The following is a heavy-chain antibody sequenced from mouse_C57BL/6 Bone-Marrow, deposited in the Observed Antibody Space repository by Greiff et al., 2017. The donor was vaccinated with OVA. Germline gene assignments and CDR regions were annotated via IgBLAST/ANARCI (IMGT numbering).Heavy chain of an antibody. CDR1: GYTFTSYW. Sequence: QVQLQQPGAELVMPGASVKLSCKASGYTFTSYWMHWVKQRPGQGLEWIGEIDPSDSYTNYNQKFKGKSTLTVDKSSSTAYMQLSSLTSEDSAVYYCARGESACCAMGYGYQGTAATVSS. J-gene: IGHJ4*01. CDR2: IDPSDSYT. V-gene: IGHV1-69*01. CDR3: ARGESACCAMGY.